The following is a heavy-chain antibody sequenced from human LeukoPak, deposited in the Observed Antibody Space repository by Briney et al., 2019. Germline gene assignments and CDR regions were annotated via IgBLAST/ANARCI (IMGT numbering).Heavy chain of an antibody. J-gene: IGHJ6*02. D-gene: IGHD2-15*01. CDR2: IYYSGST. CDR3: ARDPARYCSGGSCYNYYYGMDV. Sequence: SETLSLTCTVSGGSISSGDYYWSWIRQPPGKGLEWIGYIYYSGSTYYNPSLKSRVTISVDTSKNQFSLKLSSVTAADTAVYFCARDPARYCSGGSCYNYYYGMDVWGQGTTVTVSS. CDR1: GGSISSGDYY. V-gene: IGHV4-30-4*08.